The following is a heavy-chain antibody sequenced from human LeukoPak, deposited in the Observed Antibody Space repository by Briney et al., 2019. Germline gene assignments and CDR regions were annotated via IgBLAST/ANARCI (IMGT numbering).Heavy chain of an antibody. CDR1: GGTFSSYA. D-gene: IGHD3-9*01. Sequence: SVKVSCKASGGTFSSYAISWVRQSPGQGLEWMGGIIPIFGTANYAQKFQGRVTITADKSTSTAYMELSSLRSEDTAVYYCARVSHGDILTGPFDYWGQGTLVTVSS. V-gene: IGHV1-69*06. J-gene: IGHJ4*02. CDR3: ARVSHGDILTGPFDY. CDR2: IIPIFGTA.